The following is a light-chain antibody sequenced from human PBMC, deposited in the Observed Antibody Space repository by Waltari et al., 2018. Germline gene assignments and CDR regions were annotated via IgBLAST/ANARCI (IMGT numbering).Light chain of an antibody. Sequence: SYVLTQPPSVSVAPGKTARITCRGNNIGGKSVHWYQQRPGQAPLLVIYDDRDRPSGIPERFSASNSGNTATLTISRVEGEDEADYYCQVWDTTSDHVVFGGGTQLTVL. V-gene: IGLV3-21*03. CDR1: NIGGKS. J-gene: IGLJ2*01. CDR3: QVWDTTSDHVV. CDR2: DDR.